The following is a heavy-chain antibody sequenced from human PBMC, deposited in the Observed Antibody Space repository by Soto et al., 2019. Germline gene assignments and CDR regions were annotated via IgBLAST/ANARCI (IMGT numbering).Heavy chain of an antibody. D-gene: IGHD3-10*01. CDR2: ISYDGNNK. CDR3: AGGYGSGIYFVY. CDR1: GFTFSSFA. V-gene: IGHV3-30*04. Sequence: QVQLVESGGGVVQPGRSLRLSCAASGFTFSSFAMHWVRQAPGKGLEWVAVISYDGNNKYYADSVKGRFTISRDNSKDTLYLPMNSLRAEDTAVYYCAGGYGSGIYFVYWGQGTLVTVSS. J-gene: IGHJ4*01.